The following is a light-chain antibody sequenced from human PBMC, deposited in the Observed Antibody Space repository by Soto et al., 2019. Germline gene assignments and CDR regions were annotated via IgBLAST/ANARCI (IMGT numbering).Light chain of an antibody. CDR3: QQCRNWPLT. CDR1: QSVSSNY. V-gene: IGKV3D-20*02. J-gene: IGKJ4*01. Sequence: IVLTQSPGTLSLSPGDRATLSCRACQSVSSNYLGWYQQKPGQAPRLLLYGASSRAIGIPDRFSGSGYGTEFTLTISSLQSEDFAVYFCQQCRNWPLTFGGGTKVEIK. CDR2: GAS.